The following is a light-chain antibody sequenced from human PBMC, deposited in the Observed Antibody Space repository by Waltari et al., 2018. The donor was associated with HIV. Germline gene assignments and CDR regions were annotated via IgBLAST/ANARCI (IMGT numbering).Light chain of an antibody. Sequence: QSALSQPASVSGSFAQSITISCTGTSLVVARCLYVSWYQQQPGKAPTPLISEVSNRHSVVSSRFSGSKSGNTASLTIFWLQAEDEADYYCSSYTNRDTVVFGGGTKLTVV. CDR3: SSYTNRDTVV. V-gene: IGLV2-14*03. CDR1: SLVVARCLY. CDR2: EVS. J-gene: IGLJ2*01.